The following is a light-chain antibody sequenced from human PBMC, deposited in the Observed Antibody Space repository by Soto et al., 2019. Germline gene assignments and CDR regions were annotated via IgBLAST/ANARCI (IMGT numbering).Light chain of an antibody. CDR3: QQRSNWPPD. Sequence: EIVLTQSPATRSLSPGERATLSCRASQSVSSYLAWYQQKPGQAPRLLIYDASNRATGIPARFSGSGSGTDFTLTISSLEPEDFAVYYCQQRSNWPPDFGGGTKVDIK. CDR2: DAS. J-gene: IGKJ4*01. CDR1: QSVSSY. V-gene: IGKV3-11*01.